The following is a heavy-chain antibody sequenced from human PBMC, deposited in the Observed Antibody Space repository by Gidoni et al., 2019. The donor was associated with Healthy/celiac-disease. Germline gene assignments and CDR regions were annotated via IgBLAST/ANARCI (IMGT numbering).Heavy chain of an antibody. Sequence: EVQLVESGGGLVQPGRSLRLSCAASGFTFDDYAMHWVRPAPGKGLDGVVGISWNSGSKGYADSVKGRFTISRDNAKNSLYLPMNSLRPEDTALYYCAKDGGSGSDYYYGMDVWGQGTTVTVSS. J-gene: IGHJ6*02. CDR3: AKDGGSGSDYYYGMDV. D-gene: IGHD3-10*01. V-gene: IGHV3-9*01. CDR1: GFTFDDYA. CDR2: ISWNSGSK.